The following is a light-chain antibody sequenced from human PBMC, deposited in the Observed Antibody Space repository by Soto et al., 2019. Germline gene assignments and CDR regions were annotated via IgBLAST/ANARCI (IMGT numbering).Light chain of an antibody. CDR3: SSYTSSSTYV. CDR1: SSDVGGYNY. Sequence: QSVLTQPPSASGSPGQSVTISCTGTSSDVGGYNYVSWYQQHPGKAPKLMIYEVSNRPSGVSSRFSGSKSGNTASLTISGLQAEDEADYHCSSYTSSSTYVFGTGTKLTVL. CDR2: EVS. V-gene: IGLV2-14*01. J-gene: IGLJ1*01.